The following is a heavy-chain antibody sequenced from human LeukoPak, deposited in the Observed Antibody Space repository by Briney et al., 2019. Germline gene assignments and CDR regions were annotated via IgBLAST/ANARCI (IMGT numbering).Heavy chain of an antibody. V-gene: IGHV4-59*01. CDR3: AMSIPAAGVFDY. CDR1: GDSISSYY. Sequence: SETLSLTCTVSGDSISSYYWSWIRQPPGKGLEWIGYIYYSGSTNYNPSLKSRVTISVDTSKNQFSLRLSSVTAADTAVYYCAMSIPAAGVFDYWGQGTLVTVSS. D-gene: IGHD6-13*01. CDR2: IYYSGST. J-gene: IGHJ4*02.